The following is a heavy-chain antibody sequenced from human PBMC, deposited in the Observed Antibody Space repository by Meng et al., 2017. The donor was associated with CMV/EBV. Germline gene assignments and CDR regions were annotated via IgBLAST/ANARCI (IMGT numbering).Heavy chain of an antibody. CDR1: GFTFSSYW. D-gene: IGHD3-22*01. J-gene: IGHJ4*02. V-gene: IGHV3-7*03. CDR3: AKDPHYYDSSGYSNYFDY. CDR2: IKQDGSEK. Sequence: GGSLRLSCAASGFTFSSYWMSWVRQAPGKGLEWVANIKQDGSEKYYVDSVKGRFTISRDNAKNSLYLQMNSLRAEDTAVYYCAKDPHYYDSSGYSNYFDYWGQGTLVTVSS.